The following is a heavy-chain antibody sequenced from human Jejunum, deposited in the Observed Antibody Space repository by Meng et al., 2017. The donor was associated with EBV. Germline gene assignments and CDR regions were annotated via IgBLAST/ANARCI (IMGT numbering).Heavy chain of an antibody. V-gene: IGHV1-8*01. CDR2: MNPSNGKT. Sequence: LVQSGAGLKTPWASVKVSCKGSGFTFTNYEINWVRQASGQGLEWMGWMNPSNGKTGYAQKFQGRVTMTRDSSTSTAYMELSSLRSDDTAVYFCARGAQPIDLWGQGTLVTVSS. D-gene: IGHD3-3*01. CDR1: GFTFTNYE. CDR3: ARGAQPIDL. J-gene: IGHJ5*02.